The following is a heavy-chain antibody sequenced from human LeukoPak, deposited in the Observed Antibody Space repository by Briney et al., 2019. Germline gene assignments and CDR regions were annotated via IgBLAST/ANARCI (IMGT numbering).Heavy chain of an antibody. D-gene: IGHD5-18*01. CDR3: ARDRTPINVDTAMVFDY. J-gene: IGHJ4*02. CDR2: INPSGGNT. Sequence: ASVKVSCRASGYTFTNYYMHWVRQAPGQGLEWMGIINPSGGNTNYAQKLQGRVTMTTDTSTSTAYMELRSLRSDDTAVYYCARDRTPINVDTAMVFDYWGQGTLVTVSS. V-gene: IGHV1-46*01. CDR1: GYTFTNYY.